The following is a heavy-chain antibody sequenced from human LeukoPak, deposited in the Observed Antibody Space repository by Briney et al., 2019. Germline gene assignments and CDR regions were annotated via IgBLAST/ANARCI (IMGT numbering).Heavy chain of an antibody. J-gene: IGHJ4*02. Sequence: SETLSLTCTVSGGSISSGGYYWSWIRQHPGKGLEWIGYIYYSGNTYYNPSLKSRVIISVDTSKNQFSLKLSSVTAADTAVYYCARIPYASSSGGVYWGQGTLVTVSS. CDR3: ARIPYASSSGGVY. D-gene: IGHD6-6*01. CDR2: IYYSGNT. CDR1: GGSISSGGYY. V-gene: IGHV4-31*03.